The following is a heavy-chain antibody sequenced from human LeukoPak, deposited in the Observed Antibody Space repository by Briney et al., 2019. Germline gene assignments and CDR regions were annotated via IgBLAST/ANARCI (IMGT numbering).Heavy chain of an antibody. D-gene: IGHD6-19*01. CDR2: TRDKAKSYTT. J-gene: IGHJ6*02. Sequence: GGSLRLSCAASGFTFSDHYMDWVRQAPGKGLEWVARTRDKAKSYTTEYAASVKGRFTISRDDSKNSLYLQMNSLKTDDTAVYFCARGGSGPFNYQYAMDVWGQGTTVNVSS. V-gene: IGHV3-72*01. CDR1: GFTFSDHY. CDR3: ARGGSGPFNYQYAMDV.